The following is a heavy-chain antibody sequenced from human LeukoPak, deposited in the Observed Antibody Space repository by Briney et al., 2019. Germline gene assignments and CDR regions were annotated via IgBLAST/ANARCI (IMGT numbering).Heavy chain of an antibody. J-gene: IGHJ4*02. CDR1: GFTFSRYW. D-gene: IGHD2-8*01. V-gene: IGHV3-7*05. CDR3: ATLYRDYFDY. Sequence: GGSLRLSCAASGFTFSRYWMSWVRQAPGKGLEWVANIKEDGSEKYHVDSVKGRFTISRDNAKNSLYLQMNSLRAEDTAVYYCATLYRDYFDYWGQGTLATVST. CDR2: IKEDGSEK.